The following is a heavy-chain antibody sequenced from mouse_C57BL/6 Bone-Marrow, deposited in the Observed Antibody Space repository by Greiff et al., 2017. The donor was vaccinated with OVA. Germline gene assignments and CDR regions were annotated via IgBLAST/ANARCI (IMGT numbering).Heavy chain of an antibody. CDR2: ISSGGSYT. CDR3: ARTGGGYGYDP. J-gene: IGHJ3*01. Sequence: EVKLVESGGDLVKPGGSLKLSCAASGFTFSSYGMSWVRQTPDKRLEWVATISSGGSYTYYPDSVKGRFTISRDNAKNTLYLQMSSLKSEETAMYYCARTGGGYGYDPWGQGTLVTVSA. CDR1: GFTFSSYG. V-gene: IGHV5-6*02. D-gene: IGHD2-2*01.